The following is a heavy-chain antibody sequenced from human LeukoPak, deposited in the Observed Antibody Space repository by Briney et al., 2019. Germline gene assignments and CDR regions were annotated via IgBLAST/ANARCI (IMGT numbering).Heavy chain of an antibody. Sequence: GGSLRLSCAASEFTFSSYAMTWVRQAPGKGLEWVSGFSGTGGSTYYADSVKGRFTISRDNSKNTLSLQMNSLRAEDTAVYYCAKGPPSRITARAPYYFYYMDVWGQGTTVTVSS. CDR3: AKGPPSRITARAPYYFYYMDV. J-gene: IGHJ6*03. CDR1: EFTFSSYA. CDR2: FSGTGGST. D-gene: IGHD6-13*01. V-gene: IGHV3-23*01.